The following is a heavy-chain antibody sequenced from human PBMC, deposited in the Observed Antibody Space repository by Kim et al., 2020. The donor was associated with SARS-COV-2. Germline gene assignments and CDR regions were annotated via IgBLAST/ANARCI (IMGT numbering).Heavy chain of an antibody. CDR1: GGSFSGYY. CDR2: INHSGST. CDR3: ARLPQTTTAGFDP. Sequence: SETLSLTCAVYGGSFSGYYWSWIRQPPGKGLEWIGEINHSGSTNYNPSLKSRVTISVDTSKNQFSLKLSSVTAADTAVYYCARLPQTTTAGFDPWGQGTLVTVSS. D-gene: IGHD4-4*01. V-gene: IGHV4-34*01. J-gene: IGHJ5*02.